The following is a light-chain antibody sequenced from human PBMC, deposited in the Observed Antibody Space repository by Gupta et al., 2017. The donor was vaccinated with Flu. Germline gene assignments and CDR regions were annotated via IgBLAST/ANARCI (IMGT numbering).Light chain of an antibody. CDR3: QQYYSTLYT. CDR2: WGS. Sequence: DIVMTQSPDSLAVSLGERATINCKSSQSVLYSSNNKNYLAWYQQKPRQPPKLLIYWGSNREAGVPDRFSGSGSGTNFTLTISSLQAEDVAVYYCQQYYSTLYTFGQGTKLQIK. J-gene: IGKJ2*01. CDR1: QSVLYSSNNKNY. V-gene: IGKV4-1*01.